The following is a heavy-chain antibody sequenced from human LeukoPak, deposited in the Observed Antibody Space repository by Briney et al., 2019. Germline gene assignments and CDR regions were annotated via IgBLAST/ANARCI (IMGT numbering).Heavy chain of an antibody. Sequence: PGGSLRLSCAASGFTFSSYSMNWVRQAPGKGLEWVSSISSSSSYIYYADSVKGRFTISRDNAKNSLYLQMNSLRAEDTAVYYCARDRYSGYDSLGGGDDAFDIWGQGTMVTVSS. CDR3: ARDRYSGYDSLGGGDDAFDI. CDR2: ISSSSSYI. CDR1: GFTFSSYS. D-gene: IGHD5-12*01. V-gene: IGHV3-21*01. J-gene: IGHJ3*02.